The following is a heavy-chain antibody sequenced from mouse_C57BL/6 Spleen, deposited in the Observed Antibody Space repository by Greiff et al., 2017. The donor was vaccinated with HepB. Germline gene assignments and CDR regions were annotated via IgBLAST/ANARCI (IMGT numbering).Heavy chain of an antibody. Sequence: VQLQESGAELVKPGASVKMSCKASGYTFTSYTMHWVKQRPGQGLEWIGYINPSSGYTKYNQKFKDKATLTADKSSNTAYMQLISLTSEDSAVYYCARKSTRASYWGQGTTLTVSS. CDR1: GYTFTSYT. D-gene: IGHD3-1*01. CDR3: ARKSTRASY. V-gene: IGHV1-4*01. CDR2: INPSSGYT. J-gene: IGHJ2*01.